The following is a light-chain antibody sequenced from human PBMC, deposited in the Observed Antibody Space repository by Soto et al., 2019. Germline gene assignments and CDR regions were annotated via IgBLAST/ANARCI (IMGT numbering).Light chain of an antibody. Sequence: DIVLTQSPVTLSLSPGERATLSCRASQSVSSSYLAWYQQKPGQAPRLLIYGASTRATGIPARFSGSGSGTEFTLTISSLQSEDFAVYYCQQYNNWPRITFGQGTRLE. CDR3: QQYNNWPRIT. V-gene: IGKV3-15*01. J-gene: IGKJ5*01. CDR2: GAS. CDR1: QSVSSSY.